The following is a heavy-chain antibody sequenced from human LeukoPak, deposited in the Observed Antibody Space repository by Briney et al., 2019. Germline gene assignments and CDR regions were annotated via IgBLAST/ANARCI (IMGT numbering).Heavy chain of an antibody. J-gene: IGHJ6*03. Sequence: SKTLSLTCTVSGGSISSYYWSWIRQPPGKGLEWIGYIYYSGSTNYNPSLKSRVTISVDTSKNQFSLKLSSVTAADTAVYYCARGRGVLGYYYYYMDVWGKGITVTVSS. CDR3: ARGRGVLGYYYYYMDV. CDR2: IYYSGST. V-gene: IGHV4-59*01. CDR1: GGSISSYY. D-gene: IGHD2/OR15-2a*01.